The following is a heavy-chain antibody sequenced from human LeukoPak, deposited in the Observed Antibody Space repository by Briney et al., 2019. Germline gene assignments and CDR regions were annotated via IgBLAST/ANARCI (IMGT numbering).Heavy chain of an antibody. V-gene: IGHV3-30*03. J-gene: IGHJ6*02. CDR3: VRVDMGYGDPPYYYYGMGV. Sequence: PGGSLRLSCEASGFSFSSHGMHWVRQAPGKGLEWVAVISYDGSNKDYADSVKGRFTISRDNSKDTLYLQMNSLRPGDTAVFYCVRVDMGYGDPPYYYYGMGVWGQGTTVTVSS. D-gene: IGHD4-17*01. CDR2: ISYDGSNK. CDR1: GFSFSSHG.